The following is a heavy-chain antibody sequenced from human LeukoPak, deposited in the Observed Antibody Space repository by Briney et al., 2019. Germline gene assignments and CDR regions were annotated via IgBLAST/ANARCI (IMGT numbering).Heavy chain of an antibody. CDR1: GYTFTSFD. CDR2: ITPFNGNT. D-gene: IGHD5-24*01. V-gene: IGHV1-45*02. CDR3: ARSMDGYNSGAFDI. Sequence: SVKVSCKASGYTFTSFDINWVRQASGQALEWMGWITPFNGNTNYAQKFQDRVTITRDRSMSTAYMELSSLRSEDTAMYYCARSMDGYNSGAFDIWGQGTMVTVSS. J-gene: IGHJ3*02.